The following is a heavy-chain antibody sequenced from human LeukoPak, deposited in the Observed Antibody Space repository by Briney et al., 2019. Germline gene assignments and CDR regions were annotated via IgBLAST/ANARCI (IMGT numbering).Heavy chain of an antibody. J-gene: IGHJ4*02. V-gene: IGHV4-34*01. Sequence: SEALSLTCAVYGGSFSGYYWSWIRQPPGKGLEWIGEINHSGSTNYNPSLKSRVTISVDTSKNQFSLKLSSVTAADTAVYYCARAPDDYFDYWGQGTLVTVSS. CDR1: GGSFSGYY. CDR3: ARAPDDYFDY. CDR2: INHSGST.